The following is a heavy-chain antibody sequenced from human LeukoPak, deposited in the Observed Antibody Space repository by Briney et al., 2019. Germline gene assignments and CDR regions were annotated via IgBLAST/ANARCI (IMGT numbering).Heavy chain of an antibody. CDR2: IWYDGSNK. J-gene: IGHJ6*02. CDR3: AKDQDYGEEDYGMDV. V-gene: IGHV3-33*06. CDR1: GFTFSSYG. D-gene: IGHD4-17*01. Sequence: GRSLRLSCAASGFTFSSYGMHWVRQAPGKGLEWVAVIWYDGSNKYYADSVKGRFTISRDNSKNTLYLQMNSLRAEDTAVYYCAKDQDYGEEDYGMDVWGQGTTVTVSS.